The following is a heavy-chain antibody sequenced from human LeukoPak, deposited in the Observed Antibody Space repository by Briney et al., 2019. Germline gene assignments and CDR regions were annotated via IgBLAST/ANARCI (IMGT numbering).Heavy chain of an antibody. J-gene: IGHJ4*02. CDR3: AKDHYYDSSGFDY. CDR2: IWYDGSNK. Sequence: GGSLRLSCAASGFTFSSYGMHWVRQAPGKGLEWVAVIWYDGSNKYYADSVKGRFTISRDNSKNTLYLQMNSLRAEDTAVYYCAKDHYYDSSGFDYWGQGTRVTVSS. D-gene: IGHD3-22*01. CDR1: GFTFSSYG. V-gene: IGHV3-33*06.